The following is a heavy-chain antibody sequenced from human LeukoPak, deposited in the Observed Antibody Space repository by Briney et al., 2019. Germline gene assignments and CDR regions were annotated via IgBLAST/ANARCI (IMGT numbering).Heavy chain of an antibody. CDR1: GFPFETNA. CDR2: IGNTET. J-gene: IGHJ4*02. D-gene: IGHD3-3*01. V-gene: IGHV3-23*01. CDR3: AKEFYDGTLFDY. Sequence: GGSLRLSCATSGFPFETNAMSWVRQAPGKGLEWVATIGNTETFYADSVTGRFTISRDNSKNTVNLQMNRLRAEDTAVYYCAKEFYDGTLFDYWGQGTLVTVSS.